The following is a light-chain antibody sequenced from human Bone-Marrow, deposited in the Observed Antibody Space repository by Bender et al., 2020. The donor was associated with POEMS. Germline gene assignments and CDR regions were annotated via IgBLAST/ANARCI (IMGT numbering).Light chain of an antibody. J-gene: IGLJ1*01. CDR2: EVS. Sequence: QSALTQPASVSGSPGQSITISCTGTSSDIGGYNHVSWYQQHPGKAPKLMIYEVSKRPSGVSNRFSGSKSGNTASLTISGLQAEDDTDYYCCSYAGSSTYVFGTGTKVTVL. CDR1: SSDIGGYNH. CDR3: CSYAGSSTYV. V-gene: IGLV2-23*02.